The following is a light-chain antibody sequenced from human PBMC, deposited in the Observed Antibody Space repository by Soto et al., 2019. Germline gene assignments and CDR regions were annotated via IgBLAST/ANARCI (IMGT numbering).Light chain of an antibody. CDR1: SNDVGGYDL. CDR3: CSFAGGATFV. V-gene: IGLV2-23*02. Sequence: QSALTQPASVSGSPGQSITISCSGTSNDVGGYDLVSWYQQHPGKAPRLIIYEATKRPSGVSDHFSASKSGNTASLTISALQAEDEAYYSCCSFAGGATFVFGGGTKVTVL. CDR2: EAT. J-gene: IGLJ2*01.